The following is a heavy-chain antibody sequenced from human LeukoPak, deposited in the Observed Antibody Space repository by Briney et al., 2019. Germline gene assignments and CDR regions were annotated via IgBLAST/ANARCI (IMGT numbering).Heavy chain of an antibody. Sequence: GGSLRLSCAASGFRFTSYWMTWVRQAPGEGLEWVANIKQDGSDKHYVDSVKGRFTVSRDNAKNSLYLQMNSLRAEDTAVYYCTREFWGPDYWGQGTLVTVSS. CDR2: IKQDGSDK. J-gene: IGHJ4*02. CDR1: GFRFTSYW. CDR3: TREFWGPDY. D-gene: IGHD7-27*01. V-gene: IGHV3-7*01.